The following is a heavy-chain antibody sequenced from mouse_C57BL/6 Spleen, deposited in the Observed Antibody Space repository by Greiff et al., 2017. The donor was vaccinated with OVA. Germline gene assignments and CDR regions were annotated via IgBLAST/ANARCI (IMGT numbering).Heavy chain of an antibody. V-gene: IGHV5-6*02. CDR1: GFTFSSYG. D-gene: IGHD1-1*01. J-gene: IGHJ1*03. CDR2: ISSGGSYT. Sequence: DVMLVESGGDLVKPGGSLKLSCAASGFTFSSYGMSWVRQTPDKRLEWVATISSGGSYTYYPDSVKGRFTISRDNAKNTLYLQMSSLKSEDTAMYYCARPPITTVVDWYFDVWGTGTTVTVSS. CDR3: ARPPITTVVDWYFDV.